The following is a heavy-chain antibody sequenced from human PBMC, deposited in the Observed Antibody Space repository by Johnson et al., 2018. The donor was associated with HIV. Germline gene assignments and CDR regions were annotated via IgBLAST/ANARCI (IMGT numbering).Heavy chain of an antibody. Sequence: QVQLVESGGGVVQPGRTLRLSCAASGFPFSNFAMHWVRQAPGKGLEWVAIISYDGSKIFYADSVKGRFTISRDNSKNTLFLQMHSLRAEDTALYYSARGGIEYNSPLGVGYAFDVWGQGTMVTVSS. J-gene: IGHJ3*01. CDR2: ISYDGSKI. V-gene: IGHV3-30*04. CDR1: GFPFSNFA. D-gene: IGHD6-6*01. CDR3: ARGGIEYNSPLGVGYAFDV.